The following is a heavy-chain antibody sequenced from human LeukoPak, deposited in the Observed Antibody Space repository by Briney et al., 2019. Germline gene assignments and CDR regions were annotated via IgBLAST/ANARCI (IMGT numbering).Heavy chain of an antibody. V-gene: IGHV4-39*01. Sequence: SETLSLTCAVSGGSISGHAYYWDWIRQPPGKGLEWIGTIYYSGTTFYNASLKSRVTISVDTSKTQFSLLLSSVTAADTAVYYCARLMALAGHHGAFDIWGQGTMVTVSS. J-gene: IGHJ3*02. CDR1: GGSISGHAYY. CDR3: ARLMALAGHHGAFDI. CDR2: IYYSGTT. D-gene: IGHD6-19*01.